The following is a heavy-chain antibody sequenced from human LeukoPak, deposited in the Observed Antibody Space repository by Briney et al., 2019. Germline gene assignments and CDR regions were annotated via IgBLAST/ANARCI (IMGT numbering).Heavy chain of an antibody. J-gene: IGHJ4*02. CDR2: INHSGST. Sequence: SETLSLTCAVYGVSFSAYYWSWIRQPPGKGLEWIGEINHSGSTNYNPSLKSRVTISVDTSKNQFSLKLSSVTAADTAVYYCARVGSSSLDHWGQGTLVTVSS. D-gene: IGHD6-13*01. CDR3: ARVGSSSLDH. V-gene: IGHV4-34*01. CDR1: GVSFSAYY.